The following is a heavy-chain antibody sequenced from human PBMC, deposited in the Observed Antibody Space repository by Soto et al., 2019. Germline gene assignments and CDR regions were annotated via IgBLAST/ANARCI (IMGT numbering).Heavy chain of an antibody. CDR3: ARGRYDFWSGYQYYFDY. V-gene: IGHV4-34*01. Sequence: SETLSLTCAVYGGSFSGYYWSWIRQPPGKGLEWIGEINHSGSTNYNPSLKSRVTISVDTSKNLFSPKLSSVTAADTAVYYCARGRYDFWSGYQYYFDYWGQGTLVTVSS. CDR2: INHSGST. J-gene: IGHJ4*02. CDR1: GGSFSGYY. D-gene: IGHD3-3*01.